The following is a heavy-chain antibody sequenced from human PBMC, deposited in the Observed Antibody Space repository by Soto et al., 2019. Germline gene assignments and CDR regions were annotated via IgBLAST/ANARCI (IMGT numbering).Heavy chain of an antibody. CDR3: ATFPEYGDYKVNWFDP. CDR2: FDPEDGET. CDR1: GYTLTELS. D-gene: IGHD4-17*01. V-gene: IGHV1-24*01. J-gene: IGHJ5*02. Sequence: ASVKVSCKVSGYTLTELSMHWVRQAPGKGLEWMGGFDPEDGETIYAQKFQGRVTMTEDTSTDTAYMELSSLRSEDTAVYYCATFPEYGDYKVNWFDPWGQGTLVTVSS.